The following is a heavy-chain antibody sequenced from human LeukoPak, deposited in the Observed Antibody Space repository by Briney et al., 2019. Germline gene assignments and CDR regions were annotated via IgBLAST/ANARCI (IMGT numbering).Heavy chain of an antibody. V-gene: IGHV3-11*04. CDR1: GFTFSDYY. CDR2: ISSSGSTI. Sequence: GGSLRLSCAASGFTFSDYYMSWIRQAPGKGLEWVSYISSSGSTIYYADSVKGRFTISRDNAKNSLYLQLNSLRAEDTAVYYCTSPTTEDSSGYYYFDYWGQGTLVTVSS. D-gene: IGHD3-22*01. J-gene: IGHJ4*02. CDR3: TSPTTEDSSGYYYFDY.